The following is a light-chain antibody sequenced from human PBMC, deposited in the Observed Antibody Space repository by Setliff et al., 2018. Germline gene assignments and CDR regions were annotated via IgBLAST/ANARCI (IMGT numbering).Light chain of an antibody. J-gene: IGLJ1*01. V-gene: IGLV2-14*01. CDR3: NAYTSGTTYV. CDR2: AVS. CDR1: SSDFGSYKY. Sequence: QSALTQPPSASGSPGQSVTISCTGASSDFGSYKYVSWYQQHPGKAPKLMIYAVSDRPSGVSNRFSGSKSGNTASLTISGLQTEDEADYYCNAYTSGTTYVFGTGTKVTVL.